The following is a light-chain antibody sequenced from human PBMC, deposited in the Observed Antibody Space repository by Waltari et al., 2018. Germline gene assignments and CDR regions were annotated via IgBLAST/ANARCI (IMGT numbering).Light chain of an antibody. Sequence: IQLTQSPSSLSASVGHRVTITCRASQDISSYLAWYQQKPGKSPNLLMDAAFTLQSGVPSRFGGSGSGTDFTLTISSLQPEDFATYYCQQFKTYPLTFGQGTRLEIK. CDR2: AAF. J-gene: IGKJ5*01. CDR1: QDISSY. CDR3: QQFKTYPLT. V-gene: IGKV1-9*01.